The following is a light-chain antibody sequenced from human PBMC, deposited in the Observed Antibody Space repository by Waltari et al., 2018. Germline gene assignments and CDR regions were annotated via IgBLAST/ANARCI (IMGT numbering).Light chain of an antibody. J-gene: IGLJ3*02. CDR3: QSYDTSLTVV. V-gene: IGLV1-40*01. CDR1: GSNIGAGYD. Sequence: QSVLTQPPSVSGAPGQTVTISCTGSGSNIGAGYDVHWYQQVPRAAPKLLIYGSTSRPLGVPERFFGSTSGTSASLAITGLQAEDEAVYYCQSYDTSLTVVCGGGTKLTVL. CDR2: GST.